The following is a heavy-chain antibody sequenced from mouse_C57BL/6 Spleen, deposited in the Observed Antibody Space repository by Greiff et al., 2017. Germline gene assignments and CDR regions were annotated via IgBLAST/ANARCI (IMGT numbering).Heavy chain of an antibody. V-gene: IGHV2-2*01. Sequence: VQLQQSGPGLVQPSQSLSITCTVSGFSLTSYGVHWVRQSPGKGLEWLGVIWSGGSTDYTASFISRLSISMDNSKSQVFFQMNSLQADYTAIYCCARTLDYDAYYVDDWGQGTTLTVSS. CDR3: ARTLDYDAYYVDD. CDR1: GFSLTSYG. J-gene: IGHJ2*01. D-gene: IGHD2-4*01. CDR2: IWSGGST.